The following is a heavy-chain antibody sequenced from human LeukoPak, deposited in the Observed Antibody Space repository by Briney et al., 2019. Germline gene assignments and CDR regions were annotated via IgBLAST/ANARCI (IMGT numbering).Heavy chain of an antibody. V-gene: IGHV1-18*01. CDR1: GYTFTSYG. D-gene: IGHD6-19*01. J-gene: IGHJ4*02. Sequence: GASVKVSCKASGYTFTSYGISWVRQAPGQGLEWMGWISAYNGNTNYAQKLRGRVTMTTDTSTSTAYMELSSLRSEDTAVYYCAKVEAVAGAPLGYWGQGTLVTVSS. CDR2: ISAYNGNT. CDR3: AKVEAVAGAPLGY.